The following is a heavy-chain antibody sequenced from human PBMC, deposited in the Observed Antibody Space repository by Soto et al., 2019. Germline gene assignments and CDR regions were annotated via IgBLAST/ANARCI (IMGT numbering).Heavy chain of an antibody. CDR3: ARGLYYYDSSGYYGN. J-gene: IGHJ4*02. CDR2: ISSSSSYI. Sequence: GGSLRLSCSASGFTFSSYAMHWVRQAPGKGLEWVSSISSSSSYIYYADSVKGRFTISRDNAKNSLYLQMNSLRAEDTAVYYCARGLYYYDSSGYYGNWGQGTLVTVSS. V-gene: IGHV3-21*01. D-gene: IGHD3-22*01. CDR1: GFTFSSYA.